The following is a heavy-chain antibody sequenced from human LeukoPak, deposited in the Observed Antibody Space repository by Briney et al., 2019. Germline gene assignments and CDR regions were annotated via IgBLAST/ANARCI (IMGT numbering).Heavy chain of an antibody. CDR2: IDPRDGST. Sequence: ASVKVSCKASGYILSSYYMDWVRQAAGQGLEGMGMIDPRDGSTTYAQKFQGRVTVTRDTSTRTVFMELSSLRSEDTAVYYCARDRSGLYYFDYWGQGTPVTVSS. CDR1: GYILSSYY. V-gene: IGHV1-46*01. J-gene: IGHJ4*02. D-gene: IGHD3-22*01. CDR3: ARDRSGLYYFDY.